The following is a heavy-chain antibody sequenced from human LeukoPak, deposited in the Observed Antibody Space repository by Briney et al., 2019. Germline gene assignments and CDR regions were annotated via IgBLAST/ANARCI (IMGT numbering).Heavy chain of an antibody. CDR1: GGSVSSGSYY. Sequence: SETLSLTCTVSGGSVSSGSYYWSWIRQPPGKGLEWIGYIYYSASTNYNPSLKSRVTISVDTSNNQFSLKLSSVTAADTAVYYCARDSEHDYFDYWGQGTLVTVSS. V-gene: IGHV4-61*01. CDR2: IYYSAST. J-gene: IGHJ4*02. D-gene: IGHD1-26*01. CDR3: ARDSEHDYFDY.